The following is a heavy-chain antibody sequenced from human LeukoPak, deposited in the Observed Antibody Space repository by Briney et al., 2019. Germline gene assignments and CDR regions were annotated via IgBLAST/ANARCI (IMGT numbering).Heavy chain of an antibody. D-gene: IGHD3-22*01. CDR3: ARLVYDTYYYYYMDV. Sequence: SETLSLTCTVSGGSISSYYLSWIRQPPGKGLEWIGYIYYSGSTNYNPSLKSRVTISVDTSKNQFSLKLSSVTAADTAVYYCARLVYDTYYYYYMDVWGKGTTVTVSS. J-gene: IGHJ6*03. V-gene: IGHV4-59*01. CDR1: GGSISSYY. CDR2: IYYSGST.